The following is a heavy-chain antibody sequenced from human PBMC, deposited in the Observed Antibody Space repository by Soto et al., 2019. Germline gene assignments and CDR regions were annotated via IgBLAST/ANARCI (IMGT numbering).Heavy chain of an antibody. CDR3: ARAAAARRFYYYYYGMDV. J-gene: IGHJ6*02. V-gene: IGHV4-30-4*01. D-gene: IGHD6-6*01. Sequence: SETLSLTCTVSGGSISSGDYYWSWIRQPPGKGLEWIGYIYYSGSTYYNPSLKSRVTISVDTSKNQFSLKLSSVTAADTAVYYCARAAAARRFYYYYYGMDVWGQGTTVTVSS. CDR2: IYYSGST. CDR1: GGSISSGDYY.